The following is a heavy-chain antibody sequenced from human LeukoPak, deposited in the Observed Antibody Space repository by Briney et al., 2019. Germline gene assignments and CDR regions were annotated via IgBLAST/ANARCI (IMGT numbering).Heavy chain of an antibody. CDR1: GGSFSGYY. CDR2: INHSGST. J-gene: IGHJ4*02. CDR3: ANYYDSSGHFDY. V-gene: IGHV4-34*01. D-gene: IGHD3-22*01. Sequence: PSETLSLTCAVYGGSFSGYYWSWIRQPPGKGREWIGEINHSGSTNYNPSLKSRVTISVDTSKNQFSLKLSSVTAADTAVYYCANYYDSSGHFDYWGQGTLVTVSS.